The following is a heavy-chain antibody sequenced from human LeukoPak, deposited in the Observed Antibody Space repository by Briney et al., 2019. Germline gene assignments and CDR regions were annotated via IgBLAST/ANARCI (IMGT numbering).Heavy chain of an antibody. CDR2: ISYDGNNK. D-gene: IGHD7-27*01. CDR3: ARGGNWGYFDY. CDR1: GFSFNMFP. Sequence: GGSLRLSCAASGFSFNMFPMHWVRQAPGKGLERVAVISYDGNNKYYADSVNGRFTISRDNSKNTLFLQMNSLRTEDTAIYHCARGGNWGYFDYWGQGTLVTVSS. V-gene: IGHV3-30*04. J-gene: IGHJ4*02.